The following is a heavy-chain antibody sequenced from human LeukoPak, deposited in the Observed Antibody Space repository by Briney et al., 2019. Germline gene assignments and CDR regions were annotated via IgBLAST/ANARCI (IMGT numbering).Heavy chain of an antibody. J-gene: IGHJ3*02. CDR3: VRRHDYGDYDAFDI. Sequence: ASVKVSCKASGYTFTSYGISWVRQAPGQGLEWMGWISAYNGNTNYAQKLQGRVTMTTDTSTSTAYMELRSLRSDDTAVYYCVRRHDYGDYDAFDIWGQRTMVTVSS. V-gene: IGHV1-18*01. D-gene: IGHD4-17*01. CDR1: GYTFTSYG. CDR2: ISAYNGNT.